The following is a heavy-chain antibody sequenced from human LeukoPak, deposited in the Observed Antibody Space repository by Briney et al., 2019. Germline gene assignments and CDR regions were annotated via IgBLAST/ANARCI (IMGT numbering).Heavy chain of an antibody. V-gene: IGHV3-21*01. J-gene: IGHJ6*03. Sequence: GGSLRLSCAASGFTFSSYSMNWVRQAPGKGLEWVSSISSSSSYIYYADSVKGRFTISRDNAKNSLYLQMNSLRAEDTAVYYCARVKSSTHYYYYMDVWGKGTTVTVSS. CDR3: ARVKSSTHYYYYMDV. CDR1: GFTFSSYS. D-gene: IGHD6-6*01. CDR2: ISSSSSYI.